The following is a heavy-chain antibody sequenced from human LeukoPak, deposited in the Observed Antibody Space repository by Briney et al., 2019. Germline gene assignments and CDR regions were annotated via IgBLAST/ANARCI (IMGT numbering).Heavy chain of an antibody. CDR2: IKSDGSEK. V-gene: IGHV3-7*04. D-gene: IGHD4-11*01. Sequence: GGSLRLSCAASGLTFSSYWMSWVRQAPGKGLEWVAHIKSDGSEKYYVDSVKGRFTISRDNAKNSLYLPMNSLRAEDTAVYYCARNSRYSFDIWGQGTMVTVSS. CDR3: ARNSRYSFDI. J-gene: IGHJ3*02. CDR1: GLTFSSYW.